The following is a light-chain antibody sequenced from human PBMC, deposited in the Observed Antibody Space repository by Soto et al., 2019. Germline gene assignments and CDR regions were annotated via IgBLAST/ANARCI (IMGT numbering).Light chain of an antibody. CDR1: SGHSNYA. V-gene: IGLV4-69*01. CDR2: LNNDGSH. Sequence: QSVLTQSPSASASLGASVKFTCTLSSGHSNYAIAWHQQQPEKGPRYLMKLNNDGSHTKGDGIPDRFSGSSSGAERYLTISSLQSEDEADYYCQTWDTGIRVFGGGTKLTVL. CDR3: QTWDTGIRV. J-gene: IGLJ2*01.